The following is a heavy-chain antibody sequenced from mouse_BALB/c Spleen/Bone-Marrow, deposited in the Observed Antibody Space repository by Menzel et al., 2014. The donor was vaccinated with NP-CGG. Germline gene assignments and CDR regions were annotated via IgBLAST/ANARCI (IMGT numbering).Heavy chain of an antibody. CDR3: TRWGTTVVDYYARDH. CDR1: GYTFTSYW. Sequence: VQLQQSGAELVKPGASVKMSCKASGYTFTSYWMHWVKQRPGQGLEWIGVIDPSDSYTSYNQKFKGKATLTVDTSSSTVYIQLSSLTSEDSAVYYCTRWGTTVVDYYARDHGGPGTPVTVSS. D-gene: IGHD1-1*01. V-gene: IGHV1S127*01. J-gene: IGHJ4*01. CDR2: IDPSDSYT.